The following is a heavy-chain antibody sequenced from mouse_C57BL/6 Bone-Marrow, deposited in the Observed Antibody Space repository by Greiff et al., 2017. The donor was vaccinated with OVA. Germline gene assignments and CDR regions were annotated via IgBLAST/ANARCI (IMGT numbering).Heavy chain of an antibody. CDR1: GFTFSSYA. J-gene: IGHJ2*01. V-gene: IGHV5-9-1*02. Sequence: EVKVEESGEGLVKPGGSLKLSCAASGFTFSSYAMSWVRQTPEQRLEWVAYISSGGDYIYYADTVKGRFTISRDNARNTLYLQMSSLKSEDTAMDYWTRDLRPVTTVFAYWGQGNTLTVSS. CDR3: TRDLRPVTTVFAY. D-gene: IGHD1-1*01. CDR2: ISSGGDYI.